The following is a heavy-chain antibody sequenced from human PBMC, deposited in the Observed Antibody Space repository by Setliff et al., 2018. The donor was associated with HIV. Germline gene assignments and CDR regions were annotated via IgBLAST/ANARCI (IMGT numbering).Heavy chain of an antibody. V-gene: IGHV4-39*07. CDR1: GGSISTSRYY. CDR3: ARGTAYYNFWSGYSQDYYYYMDV. D-gene: IGHD3-3*01. Sequence: PSETLSLTCTVSGGSISTSRYYWGWIRQPPGKGLEWIGEFNHGRSTNNNPSLKSRVTISGDTTKNQFSLKLTSVTAADTAVYYCARGTAYYNFWSGYSQDYYYYMDVWGKGTTVTVSS. J-gene: IGHJ6*03. CDR2: FNHGRST.